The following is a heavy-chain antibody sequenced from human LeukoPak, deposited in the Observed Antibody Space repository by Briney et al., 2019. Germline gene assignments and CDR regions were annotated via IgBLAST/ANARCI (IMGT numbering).Heavy chain of an antibody. J-gene: IGHJ4*02. V-gene: IGHV2-5*01. Sequence: TLSLTCTVSGGSISSYYWSWIRQPPGKGLEWLALIFWTDDKVYSPSLKSRLTITKDTSKNQVVFSMINVDPVDTATYYCAHRLGGSGSGSYPYWGQGTLVTVSS. CDR1: GGSISSYYW. CDR2: IFWTDDK. D-gene: IGHD3-10*01. CDR3: AHRLGGSGSGSYPY.